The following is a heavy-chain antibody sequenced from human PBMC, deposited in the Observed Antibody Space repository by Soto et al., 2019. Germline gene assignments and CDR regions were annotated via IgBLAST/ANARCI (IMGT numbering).Heavy chain of an antibody. CDR3: AGHSGYHYWPLDY. Sequence: PSETLSLTCTVFGGSISSSSYYWGWIRQPPGKGLEWIGSIYYSGSTYYNPSLKSRVTISVDTSKNQFSLKLSSVTAADTAVYYCAGHSGYHYWPLDYWGQGTLVTVSS. V-gene: IGHV4-39*01. CDR2: IYYSGST. J-gene: IGHJ4*02. D-gene: IGHD3-22*01. CDR1: GGSISSSSYY.